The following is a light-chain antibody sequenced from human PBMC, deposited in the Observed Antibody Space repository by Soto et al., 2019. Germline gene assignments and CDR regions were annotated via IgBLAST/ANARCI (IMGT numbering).Light chain of an antibody. J-gene: IGLJ1*01. Sequence: QSALTQTASVSGSPGQSITISCTGTSSDVGGHNYVSWYQQHPGKAPKLMIYDVSNRPSGVSNRFSGSKSGNTASLTISGLQAEDEADYYCSSYISSSPYVFGTGTKLTVL. CDR3: SSYISSSPYV. CDR2: DVS. V-gene: IGLV2-14*01. CDR1: SSDVGGHNY.